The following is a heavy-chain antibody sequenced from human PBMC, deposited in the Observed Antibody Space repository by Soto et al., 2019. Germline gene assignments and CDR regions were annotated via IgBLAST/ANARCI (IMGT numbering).Heavy chain of an antibody. J-gene: IGHJ6*02. V-gene: IGHV4-4*02. CDR2: IYHTGST. CDR3: ARHSKXYGDYLIYYNYGMDV. CDR1: GDYIKSRYW. Sequence: PSETLSLTCAVSGDYIKSRYWWRWVRQSPGKGLEWIGEIYHTGSTNYNPSLKSRVTISVDTSKNQFSLKLSSVTAADTAVYYCARHSKXYGDYLIYYNYGMDVWGQGTTVTVSS. D-gene: IGHD4-17*01.